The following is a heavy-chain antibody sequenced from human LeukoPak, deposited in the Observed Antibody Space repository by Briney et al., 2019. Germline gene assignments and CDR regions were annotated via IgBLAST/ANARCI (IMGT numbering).Heavy chain of an antibody. CDR3: ARGSGRYGSGSYSDY. D-gene: IGHD3-10*01. V-gene: IGHV4-34*01. CDR1: GGSMSPYH. CDR2: INHSGST. Sequence: SETLSLTCTVSGGSMSPYHWGWIRQPPGKGLEWIGEINHSGSTNYNPSLKSRVTISVDTSKNQFSLKLSSVTAADTAVYYCARGSGRYGSGSYSDYWGQGTLVTVSS. J-gene: IGHJ4*02.